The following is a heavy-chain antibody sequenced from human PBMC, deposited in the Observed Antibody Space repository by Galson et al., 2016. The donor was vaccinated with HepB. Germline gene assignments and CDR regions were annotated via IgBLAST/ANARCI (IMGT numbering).Heavy chain of an antibody. Sequence: QSGAEVKKPGESLRISCKGSGYSFTDYWIGWVRQMPGKGLEWMGIIYPGDSHTRYSPSFQGQVTISADKSISTAYLQWSSLKASDTAIYYCARRLTHDSKIGDIDDWGQGTLVTVSS. CDR1: GYSFTDYW. CDR2: IYPGDSHT. V-gene: IGHV5-51*01. CDR3: ARRLTHDSKIGDIDD. D-gene: IGHD3-3*01. J-gene: IGHJ4*02.